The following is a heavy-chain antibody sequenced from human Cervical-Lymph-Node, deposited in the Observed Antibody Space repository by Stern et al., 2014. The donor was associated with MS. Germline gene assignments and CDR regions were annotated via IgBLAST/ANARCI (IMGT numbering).Heavy chain of an antibody. D-gene: IGHD3-10*01. CDR2: IIPGLGTT. J-gene: IGHJ5*02. CDR1: RDTFSHYA. Sequence: QVQLVQSGDEVKKPGSSVKVSCKASRDTFSHYALSWVRQAPEHGLEWMGGIIPGLGTTSYAQKFQGRITISADISTNTLYLELTSLRSEDTAVYFCARDQGDYGSGSEDSWFDPWGQGTLVTVSS. V-gene: IGHV1-69*06. CDR3: ARDQGDYGSGSEDSWFDP.